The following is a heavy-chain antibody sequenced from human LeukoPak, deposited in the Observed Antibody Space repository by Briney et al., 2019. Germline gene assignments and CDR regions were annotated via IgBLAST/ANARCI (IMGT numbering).Heavy chain of an antibody. CDR3: ARTPGGEGVFDY. Sequence: SETLSLTCTVSGGSISSYYWGWIRQPPGKGLEWIGSIYYSGSTYYNPSLKSRVTISVDTSKNQFSLKLSSVTAADTAVYYCARTPGGEGVFDYWGQGTLVTVSS. V-gene: IGHV4-39*07. CDR2: IYYSGST. D-gene: IGHD3-16*01. CDR1: GGSISSYY. J-gene: IGHJ4*02.